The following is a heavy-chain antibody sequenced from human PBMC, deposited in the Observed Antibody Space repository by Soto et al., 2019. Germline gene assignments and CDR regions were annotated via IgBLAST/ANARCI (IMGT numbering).Heavy chain of an antibody. J-gene: IGHJ6*02. D-gene: IGHD5-18*01. V-gene: IGHV3-53*01. CDR3: AKFLVDTNYYYYYAMDV. CDR2: IHTGEDT. CDR1: GFTVSNNH. Sequence: ESGGDLIQPGGSLRLSCAASGFTVSNNHMTWVRQAPGKGLAWVSVIHTGEDTYYADSVKGRFTISRDNSKNTLYLQMNSLRAEDTAVYYCAKFLVDTNYYYYYAMDVWGQGTTVTVSS.